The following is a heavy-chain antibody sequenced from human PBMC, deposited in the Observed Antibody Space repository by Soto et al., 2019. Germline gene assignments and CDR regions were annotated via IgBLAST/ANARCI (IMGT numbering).Heavy chain of an antibody. J-gene: IGHJ4*02. Sequence: GGSLRLSCAASGFTFSSYGMHWVRQAPGKGLEWVAVISYDGSNKYYADSVKGRFTISRDNSKNTLYLQMNSLRAEDTAVYYWAKGPYHNGDYARGWGQGTLVTVS. D-gene: IGHD4-17*01. CDR1: GFTFSSYG. CDR2: ISYDGSNK. CDR3: AKGPYHNGDYARG. V-gene: IGHV3-30*18.